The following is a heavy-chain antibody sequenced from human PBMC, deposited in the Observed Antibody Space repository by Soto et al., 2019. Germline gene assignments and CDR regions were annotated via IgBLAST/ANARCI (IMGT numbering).Heavy chain of an antibody. CDR3: ARAKVAATGWFDP. V-gene: IGHV4-30-2*01. Sequence: TLSLTCAVSGGSISSGGYSWSWIRQPPGKGLEWIGYIYHSGSTYYNPSLKSRGTISVDSSKNQFSLKLSSVTAADTAVYYCARAKVAATGWFDPWGQGTLVTVSS. CDR1: GGSISSGGYS. CDR2: IYHSGST. D-gene: IGHD2-15*01. J-gene: IGHJ5*02.